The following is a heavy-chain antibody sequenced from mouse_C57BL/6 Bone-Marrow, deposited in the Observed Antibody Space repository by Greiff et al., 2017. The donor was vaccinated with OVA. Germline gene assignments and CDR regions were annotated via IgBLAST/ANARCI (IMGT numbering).Heavy chain of an antibody. CDR3: ARNHDGSLDY. CDR1: GFSLTSYG. D-gene: IGHD2-3*01. V-gene: IGHV2-2*01. CDR2: IWSGGST. J-gene: IGHJ2*01. Sequence: QVQLKESGPGLVQPSQSLSITCTVSGFSLTSYGVHWVRQSPGKGLEWLGVIWSGGSTDYNAAFISRLSISKDNSKSQVVFKMNSLQADDTATEYCARNHDGSLDYWGKGTTLTVSS.